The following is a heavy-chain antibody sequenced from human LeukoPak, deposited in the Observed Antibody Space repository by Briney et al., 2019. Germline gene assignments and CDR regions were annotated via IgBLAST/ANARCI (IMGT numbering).Heavy chain of an antibody. V-gene: IGHV3-23*01. Sequence: GGSLRLSCAASGFTFSSYAMSWVRQAPGKGLEWVSVISNSGGSTFYADSVKGRFTISRDNSRNTLYLQMNRLRPEDTAVYYCARVRYYSSGWYDYWGQGTLVTVSS. CDR3: ARVRYYSSGWYDY. J-gene: IGHJ4*02. D-gene: IGHD6-19*01. CDR2: ISNSGGST. CDR1: GFTFSSYA.